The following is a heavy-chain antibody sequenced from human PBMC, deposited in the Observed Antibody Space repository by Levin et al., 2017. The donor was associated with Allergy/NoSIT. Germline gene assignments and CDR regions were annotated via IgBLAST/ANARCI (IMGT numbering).Heavy chain of an antibody. CDR1: GFTFSTRA. Sequence: TGESLKISCAASGFTFSTRAMTWVRQAAGKGLEWVSGITGDGDDTHYADSVKGRFTISRDNSKNTLYLQMNSLRAEDTAIYYCAKGVTIFGVGRLDYWGQGTLVTVSS. J-gene: IGHJ4*02. CDR2: ITGDGDDT. D-gene: IGHD3-3*01. V-gene: IGHV3-23*01. CDR3: AKGVTIFGVGRLDY.